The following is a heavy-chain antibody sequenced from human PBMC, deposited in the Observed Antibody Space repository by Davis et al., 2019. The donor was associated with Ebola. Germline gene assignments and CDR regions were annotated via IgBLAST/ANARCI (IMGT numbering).Heavy chain of an antibody. Sequence: MPSETLSLTCAVYGGSFSGYYWSWIRQPPGKGLEWIGYIYYSGSTNYNPSLKSRVTISVDTSKNQFSLKLSSVTAADTAVYYCARDVRYFDYWGQGTLVTVSS. CDR1: GGSFSGYY. J-gene: IGHJ4*02. V-gene: IGHV4-59*01. CDR2: IYYSGST. CDR3: ARDVRYFDY. D-gene: IGHD3-3*01.